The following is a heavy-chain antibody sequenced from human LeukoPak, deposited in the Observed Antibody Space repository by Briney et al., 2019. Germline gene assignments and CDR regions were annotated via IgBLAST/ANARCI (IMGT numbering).Heavy chain of an antibody. Sequence: PGGSLRPSCAASGFTFSSYWMSWVRQAPGKGLEWVANIKQDGSEKYYVDSVKGRLTISRDNAKNSLYLQMNSLRAEDTAVYYCARASGMQEEVYYFDYWGQGTLVTVSS. CDR1: GFTFSSYW. CDR3: ARASGMQEEVYYFDY. J-gene: IGHJ4*02. V-gene: IGHV3-7*01. CDR2: IKQDGSEK.